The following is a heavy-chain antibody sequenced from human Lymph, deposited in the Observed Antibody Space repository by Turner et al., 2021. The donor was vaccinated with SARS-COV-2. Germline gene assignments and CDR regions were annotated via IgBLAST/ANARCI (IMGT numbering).Heavy chain of an antibody. Sequence: EVQLVEPGGGLVKPGGALRLSCAASGFTFSSYSMNWVRQAPGKGPEWVSSITFTSSYIYYADSVKGRFTISRDNAKNSLYLQMNSLRAEDTAVYYCARGPPDFPYYFDYWGQGTLVTVSS. V-gene: IGHV3-21*01. D-gene: IGHD2-21*02. CDR1: GFTFSSYS. CDR3: ARGPPDFPYYFDY. CDR2: ITFTSSYI. J-gene: IGHJ4*02.